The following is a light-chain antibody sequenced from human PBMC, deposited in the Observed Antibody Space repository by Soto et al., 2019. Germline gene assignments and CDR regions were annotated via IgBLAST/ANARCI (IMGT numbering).Light chain of an antibody. Sequence: QSALTQPASVSGSPGQSITISCTGTSIDVGGYNYVSWYQQLPGKAPKLMIYEVSNRPSGVSNRFSGSKSGNTASLTISGLQAEDEADYYCSSYTSSSTLFGTGTKVTVL. J-gene: IGLJ1*01. V-gene: IGLV2-14*01. CDR3: SSYTSSSTL. CDR1: SIDVGGYNY. CDR2: EVS.